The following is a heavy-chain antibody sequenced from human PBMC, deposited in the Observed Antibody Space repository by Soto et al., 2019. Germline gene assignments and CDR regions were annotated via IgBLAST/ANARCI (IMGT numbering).Heavy chain of an antibody. CDR3: ARDPPDFNSGFDS. CDR2: AYYRSRWQY. CDR1: GDSVSNNGAT. Sequence: QTLSLTCAICGDSVSNNGATWNLIRQSPSRGLEWLGRAYYRSRWQYDYATSVRSRITINPDTSKNQFSLQLSSVTPEDTAVYYCARDPPDFNSGFDSWGQGSLVTVSS. V-gene: IGHV6-1*01. D-gene: IGHD1-26*01. J-gene: IGHJ4*02.